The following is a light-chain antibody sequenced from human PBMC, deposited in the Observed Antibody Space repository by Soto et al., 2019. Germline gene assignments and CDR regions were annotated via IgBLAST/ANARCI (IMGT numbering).Light chain of an antibody. J-gene: IGLJ2*01. Sequence: QSALTQPASVSGSPGQSITISCTGTNSDVGSYNYVSWYQQVPGKAPKLMIYEVSNRPSGVSNRFSGSKSGNTASLTISGLQSEDEADYYCTSYTSTNTVVAFGGGTKLTVL. CDR3: TSYTSTNTVVA. CDR1: NSDVGSYNY. V-gene: IGLV2-14*01. CDR2: EVS.